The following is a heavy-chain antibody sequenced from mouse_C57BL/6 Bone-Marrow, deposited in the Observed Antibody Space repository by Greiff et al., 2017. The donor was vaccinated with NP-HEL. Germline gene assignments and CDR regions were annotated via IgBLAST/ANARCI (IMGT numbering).Heavy chain of an antibody. CDR3: AIYYNYAMDY. Sequence: VQRVESGAELVRPGPSVKMSCKASGYTFTNYWIGWAKQRPGHGLEWIGDIYPGGGYTNYNEKFKGKATLTADKSSSTAYMQFSSLTSEDSAIYYCAIYYNYAMDYWGQGTSVTVSS. J-gene: IGHJ4*01. D-gene: IGHD2-1*01. CDR1: GYTFTNYW. CDR2: IYPGGGYT. V-gene: IGHV1-63*01.